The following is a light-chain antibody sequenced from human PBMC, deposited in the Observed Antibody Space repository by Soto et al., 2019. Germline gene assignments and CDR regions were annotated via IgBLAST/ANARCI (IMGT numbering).Light chain of an antibody. CDR2: VAS. CDR3: QQYGSSPMYT. CDR1: QSVSSSY. V-gene: IGKV3-20*01. Sequence: EIVLTQSPGTLSLSPGERATLSCRASQSVSSSYLAWYQQKPGQAPRLLIYVASNRATGIPDRFSGSGSGTDFTLTISRLEPEDFAGYYCQQYGSSPMYTFGQGTKLEIK. J-gene: IGKJ2*01.